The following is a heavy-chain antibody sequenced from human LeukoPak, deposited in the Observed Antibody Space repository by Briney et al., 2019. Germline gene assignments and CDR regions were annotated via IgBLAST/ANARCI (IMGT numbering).Heavy chain of an antibody. J-gene: IGHJ5*02. V-gene: IGHV5-51*01. CDR3: ARQRFTMRAYAGNWFDP. D-gene: IGHD3-10*01. Sequence: GESLKISCKGSGYSFTSYWIGWVRQMPGKGLEWMGIIYPGDSDTRYSPSFQGRVTTSADKSIRTAYLQWSSLKASDTAIYYCARQRFTMRAYAGNWFDPWGQGTLVTVSS. CDR1: GYSFTSYW. CDR2: IYPGDSDT.